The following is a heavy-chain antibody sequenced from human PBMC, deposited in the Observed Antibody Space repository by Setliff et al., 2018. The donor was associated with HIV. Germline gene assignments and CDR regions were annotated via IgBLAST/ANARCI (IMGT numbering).Heavy chain of an antibody. CDR2: ISAYNGNT. V-gene: IGHV1-18*01. CDR3: ARDGYSSGWYTLVLSHDAFDV. Sequence: GASVKVSCKASGYTFTSYGISWVRQAPGQGLEWMGWISAYNGNTNYAQKLQGRVTMTTDTSTSTAYMELRSLRSDDTAVYYCARDGYSSGWYTLVLSHDAFDVWGRGTMVTVSS. CDR1: GYTFTSYG. J-gene: IGHJ3*01. D-gene: IGHD6-19*01.